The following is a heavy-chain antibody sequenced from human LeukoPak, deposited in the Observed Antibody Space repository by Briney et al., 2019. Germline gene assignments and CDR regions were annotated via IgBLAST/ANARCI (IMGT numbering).Heavy chain of an antibody. CDR1: GGSISSSSYY. CDR2: IYYSGTT. CDR3: ARHAMVRGPYAFDI. D-gene: IGHD3-10*01. Sequence: KPSETLSLTCTVSGGSISSSSYYWGWIRQPPGKGLEWIGSIYYSGTTYYNPSLKSRVTISVDTSKNQFSLKLSSVTAADTAVYYYARHAMVRGPYAFDIWGQGTMVTVSS. J-gene: IGHJ3*02. V-gene: IGHV4-39*07.